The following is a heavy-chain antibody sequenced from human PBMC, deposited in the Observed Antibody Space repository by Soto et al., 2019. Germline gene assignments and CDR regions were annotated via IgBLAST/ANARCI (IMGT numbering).Heavy chain of an antibody. D-gene: IGHD3-22*01. V-gene: IGHV4-30-2*01. J-gene: IGHJ5*02. CDR2: IYHGGST. CDR3: ARGGYYDRTGYGFDP. CDR1: GGSISSDAYS. Sequence: QLQLRESGSGLVKPSQTLSLTCAVSGGSISSDAYSWRWIRQPPGKGLEWIGYIYHGGSTYYNPSPKRRVTMSVDRSKNQFSLRLNSVTAADTAVYYCARGGYYDRTGYGFDPWGQGTLVTVSS.